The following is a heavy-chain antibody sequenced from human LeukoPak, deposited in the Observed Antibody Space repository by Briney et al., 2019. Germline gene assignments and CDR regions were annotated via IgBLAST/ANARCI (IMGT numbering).Heavy chain of an antibody. CDR3: VKDRGWLQPFDY. D-gene: IGHD5-24*01. V-gene: IGHV3-64D*06. Sequence: PGGSLRLSCSASGFTFGNYAMHWVRQAPGKGLEYVSAISSTGGSTYYADSVKGRFTISRDNSKNTLYLQMSSLRAEDTAVYYCVKDRGWLQPFDYWGQGTLVTVSS. CDR1: GFTFGNYA. J-gene: IGHJ4*02. CDR2: ISSTGGST.